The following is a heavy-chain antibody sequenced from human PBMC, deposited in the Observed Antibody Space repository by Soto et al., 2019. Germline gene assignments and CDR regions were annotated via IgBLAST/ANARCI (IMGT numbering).Heavy chain of an antibody. CDR2: ISGSGGGT. CDR1: GFTFSTYA. J-gene: IGHJ4*02. V-gene: IGHV3-23*01. CDR3: AKEKGGSYYYFDY. Sequence: EVQLLESGGGLVQPGGSLRLSCAASGFTFSTYAMNWVRQAPGKRLEWVSTISGSGGGTFYADSVKGRFTISRDNSKNTLFLQMNSLRAEDTAIYYCAKEKGGSYYYFDYWGQGTLVAVSS. D-gene: IGHD3-10*01.